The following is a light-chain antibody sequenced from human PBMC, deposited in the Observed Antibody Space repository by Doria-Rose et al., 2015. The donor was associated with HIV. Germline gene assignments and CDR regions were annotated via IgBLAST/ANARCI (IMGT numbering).Light chain of an antibody. CDR3: HQYGTSWT. V-gene: IGKV3-20*01. J-gene: IGKJ1*01. CDR2: DGS. Sequence: TQSPGTLSLPPGERATLSCRASQSFSSTYLAWYQQKPGQAPSLIIYDGSTRATGIPDRFSASESGTDFTLTVNRLEPEDFALYYCHQYGTSWTFGQGTKVEI. CDR1: QSFSSTY.